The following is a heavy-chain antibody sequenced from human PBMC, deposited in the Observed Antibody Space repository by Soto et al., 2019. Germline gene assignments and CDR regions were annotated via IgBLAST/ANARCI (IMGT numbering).Heavy chain of an antibody. CDR1: SGSISSSNW. D-gene: IGHD2-21*01. Sequence: SETLSLTCAVSSGSISSSNWWSWVRQPPGKGLEWIGEIYHSGSTNYNPSLKSRVTISVDKSKNQFSLKLSSVTAADTAVYYCARVPSYSNYFDYWGQGTLVTVSS. J-gene: IGHJ4*02. CDR3: ARVPSYSNYFDY. V-gene: IGHV4-4*02. CDR2: IYHSGST.